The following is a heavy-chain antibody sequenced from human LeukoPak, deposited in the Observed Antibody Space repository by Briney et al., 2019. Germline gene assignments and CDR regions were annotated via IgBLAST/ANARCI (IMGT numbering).Heavy chain of an antibody. J-gene: IGHJ5*02. CDR3: ARSVVVPAAIGGVRPNWFDP. V-gene: IGHV1-2*06. CDR1: GYTFTGYY. D-gene: IGHD2-2*01. CDR2: INPNSGGT. Sequence: ASVKVSCKASGYTFTGYYMHWVRQAPGQGLEWMGRINPNSGGTNYAQKFQGRVTMTRDTSISTAYMELSRLRSDDTAVYYCARSVVVPAAIGGVRPNWFDPWGQGTLVTVSS.